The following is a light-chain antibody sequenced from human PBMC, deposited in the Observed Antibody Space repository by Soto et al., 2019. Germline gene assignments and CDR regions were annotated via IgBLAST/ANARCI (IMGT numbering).Light chain of an antibody. Sequence: QSVLTQPPSASGTPGQRGTISCSGSSSNIGSNTVNWYHQLPGTAPKLLIYSDNQRPSGVPDRFSGSRSGTSASLAISGLQSEDEADYYCAAWDDSLNGQVFGGGTKLTVL. V-gene: IGLV1-44*01. CDR1: SSNIGSNT. J-gene: IGLJ2*01. CDR3: AAWDDSLNGQV. CDR2: SDN.